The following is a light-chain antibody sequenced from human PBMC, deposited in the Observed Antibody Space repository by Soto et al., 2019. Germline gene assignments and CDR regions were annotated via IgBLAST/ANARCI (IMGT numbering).Light chain of an antibody. Sequence: QSVLTQPPSASGAPGQRVTISCSGSGSNIGSNPVTWYQQLPRTAPKLLIYNTNQRPSGVPERFSASRSGTSASLAISGLQSEDEADYFCASWEDSLNVYVRGTGTKLTVL. CDR3: ASWEDSLNVYV. V-gene: IGLV1-44*01. CDR2: NTN. CDR1: GSNIGSNP. J-gene: IGLJ1*01.